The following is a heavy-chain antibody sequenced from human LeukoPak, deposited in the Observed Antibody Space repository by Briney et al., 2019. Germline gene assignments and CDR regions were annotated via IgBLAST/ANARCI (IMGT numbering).Heavy chain of an antibody. CDR1: GYTFTGYY. D-gene: IGHD2/OR15-2a*01. Sequence: ASVKVSCKASGYTFTGYYMHWVRQAPGQGLEWVGWINPNSGGTNYAQKFQGRVTMTRDTSISTAYMELSRLRSDDTAVYYCARGGIDIVSVPVSNWFDPWGQGTLVTVSS. J-gene: IGHJ5*02. CDR2: INPNSGGT. V-gene: IGHV1-2*02. CDR3: ARGGIDIVSVPVSNWFDP.